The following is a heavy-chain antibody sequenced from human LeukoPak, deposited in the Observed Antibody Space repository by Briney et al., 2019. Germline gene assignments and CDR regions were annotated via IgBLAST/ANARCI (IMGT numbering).Heavy chain of an antibody. V-gene: IGHV4-59*12. CDR3: ARVAGVGVDY. CDR1: GGSISSYY. J-gene: IGHJ4*02. D-gene: IGHD1-26*01. Sequence: ASETLSLTCTVSGGSISSYYWSWIRQPRGKGLEWIGYIYYSGSTNYNPSLKSRVTISVDTSKNQFSLKLSSVTAADTAVYYCARVAGVGVDYWGQGTLVTVSS. CDR2: IYYSGST.